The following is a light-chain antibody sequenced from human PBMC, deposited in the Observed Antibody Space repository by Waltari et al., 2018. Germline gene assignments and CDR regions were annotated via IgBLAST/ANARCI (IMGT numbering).Light chain of an antibody. CDR1: SSDVGGYNY. CDR3: DSYTSSVTRI. V-gene: IGLV2-14*03. CDR2: DVT. J-gene: IGLJ1*01. Sequence: QSALTQPASVSGSPGQSITTSCTGTSSDVGGYNYVAWFQQYPGKAPQLLIYDVTNRFAGVSNRFSGSKSGNTASLTISGLQAEDEADYYCDSYTSSVTRIFGTGTKVTVL.